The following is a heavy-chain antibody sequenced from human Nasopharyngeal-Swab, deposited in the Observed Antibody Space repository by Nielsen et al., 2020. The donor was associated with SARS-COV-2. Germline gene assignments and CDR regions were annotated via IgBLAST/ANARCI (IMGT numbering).Heavy chain of an antibody. D-gene: IGHD4-17*01. CDR1: GFTVSSNY. J-gene: IGHJ6*02. V-gene: IGHV3-53*01. CDR2: IYSGGST. CDR3: ARDTSTVTNVGGMDV. Sequence: GGSLRLSCAASGFTVSSNYMSWVRQAPGKGLEWVSVIYSGGSTYYADSVKGRFTISRDNAKNSLYLQMNSLRAEDTAVYYCARDTSTVTNVGGMDVWGQGTTVTVSS.